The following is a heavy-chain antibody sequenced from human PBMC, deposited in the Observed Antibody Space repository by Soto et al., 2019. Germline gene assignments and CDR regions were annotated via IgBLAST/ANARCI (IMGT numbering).Heavy chain of an antibody. V-gene: IGHV3-23*01. CDR1: GFTFSSYT. Sequence: PGGSLRLSCAASGFTFSSYTMGWVRQAPGKGLEWVSGISGSGGTTYYADSVKGRFTISRDKSKNTLYLHLNSLRVEDTAVYYCAKEGSGQQLLPEGYNFDSWGQGTLVTVSS. D-gene: IGHD6-13*01. J-gene: IGHJ4*02. CDR3: AKEGSGQQLLPEGYNFDS. CDR2: ISGSGGTT.